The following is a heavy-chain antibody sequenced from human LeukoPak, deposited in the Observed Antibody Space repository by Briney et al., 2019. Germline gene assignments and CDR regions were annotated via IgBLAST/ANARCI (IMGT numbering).Heavy chain of an antibody. D-gene: IGHD5-18*01. CDR3: AREMRGYSYGWNYYYYGMDV. CDR1: GYTFTSYD. V-gene: IGHV1-8*01. Sequence: ASVKVSCKASGYTFTSYDINRVRQATGQGLEWMGWMNPNSGNTGYAQKFQGRVTMTRNTSISTAYMELSSLRSEDTAVYYCAREMRGYSYGWNYYYYGMDVWGQGTTVTVSS. J-gene: IGHJ6*02. CDR2: MNPNSGNT.